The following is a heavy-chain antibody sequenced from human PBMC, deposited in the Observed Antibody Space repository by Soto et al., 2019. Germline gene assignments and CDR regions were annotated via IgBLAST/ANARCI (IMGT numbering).Heavy chain of an antibody. J-gene: IGHJ4*02. V-gene: IGHV1-69*13. CDR1: GGTFSSYA. D-gene: IGHD2-8*01. Sequence: ALVKVSCKASGGTFSSYAISWVRQAPGQGLEWMGGIIPIFGTANYAQKFQGRVTITADESTSTAYMELSSLRSEDTAVYYCARTGYCTNGVCYDYFDYWGQGTLVTVSS. CDR2: IIPIFGTA. CDR3: ARTGYCTNGVCYDYFDY.